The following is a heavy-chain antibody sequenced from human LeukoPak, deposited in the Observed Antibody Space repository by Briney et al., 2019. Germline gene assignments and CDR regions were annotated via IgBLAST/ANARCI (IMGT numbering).Heavy chain of an antibody. CDR3: ARDRSTGAFDI. J-gene: IGHJ3*02. CDR2: IIPIFGTA. D-gene: IGHD2-8*02. CDR1: GGTFSSYA. V-gene: IGHV1-69*13. Sequence: VASVKVSCKASGGTFSSYAISWVRQAPGQGLEWIGGIIPIFGTANYAQKFQGRVTITADESTSTAYMELSSLRSEDTAVYYCARDRSTGAFDIWGQGTMVTVSS.